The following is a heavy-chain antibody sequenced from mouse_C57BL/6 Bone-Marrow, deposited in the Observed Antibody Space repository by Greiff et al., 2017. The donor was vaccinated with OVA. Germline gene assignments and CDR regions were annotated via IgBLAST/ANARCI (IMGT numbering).Heavy chain of an antibody. CDR3: ARPYYSNYVGSFAY. CDR1: GYTFTNYW. CDR2: IYPGGGYT. Sequence: VQRVESGAELVRPGTSVKMSCKASGYTFTNYWIGWAKQRPGHGLEWIGDIYPGGGYTNYNEKFKGKATLTADKSSSTAYMQFSSLTSEDSAIYYCARPYYSNYVGSFAYWGQGTLVTVSA. V-gene: IGHV1-63*01. D-gene: IGHD2-5*01. J-gene: IGHJ3*01.